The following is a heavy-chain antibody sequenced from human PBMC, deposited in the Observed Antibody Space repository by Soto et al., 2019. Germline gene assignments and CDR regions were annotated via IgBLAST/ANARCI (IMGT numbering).Heavy chain of an antibody. CDR2: FDPEDGET. CDR1: GYTLTELS. J-gene: IGHJ6*02. Sequence: ASVKVSCKVSGYTLTELSMHWVRQAPGKGLEWMGGFDPEDGETIYTQKFQGRVTMTEDTSTDTAYMELSSLRSEDTAVYYCATALRTKYYYYGMDVWGQGTTVTVSS. CDR3: ATALRTKYYYYGMDV. V-gene: IGHV1-24*01.